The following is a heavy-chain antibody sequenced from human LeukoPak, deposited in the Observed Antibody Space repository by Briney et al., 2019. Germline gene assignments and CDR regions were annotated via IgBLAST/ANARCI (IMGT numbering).Heavy chain of an antibody. J-gene: IGHJ4*02. D-gene: IGHD3-22*01. CDR3: ARGRYPDPYYYDSSGYLGFDY. Sequence: ASVKVSCKASGYTFTSYAMHWVRQAPGQRLEWMGWINAGNGNTKYSQKFQGRVTITRDTSASTAYMELSSLRSEDTAVYYCARGRYPDPYYYDSSGYLGFDYWGQGTLVTVSS. CDR2: INAGNGNT. V-gene: IGHV1-3*01. CDR1: GYTFTSYA.